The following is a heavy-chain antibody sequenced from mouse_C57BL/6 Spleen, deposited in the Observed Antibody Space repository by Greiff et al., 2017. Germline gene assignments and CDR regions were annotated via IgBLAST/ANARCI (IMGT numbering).Heavy chain of an antibody. CDR3: ARAAYYSNYVDAMDY. J-gene: IGHJ4*01. V-gene: IGHV1-22*01. CDR2: INPNNGGT. Sequence: VQLKQSGPELVKPGASVKMSCKASGYTFTDYNMHWVKQSHGKSLEWIGYINPNNGGTSYNQKFKGQATLTVNNSYSTAYMELRSHTAEDSAVYSCARAAYYSNYVDAMDYWGQGTSVTVSS. D-gene: IGHD2-5*01. CDR1: GYTFTDYN.